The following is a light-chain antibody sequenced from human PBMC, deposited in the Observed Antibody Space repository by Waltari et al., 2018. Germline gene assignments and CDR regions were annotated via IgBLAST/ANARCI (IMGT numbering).Light chain of an antibody. J-gene: IGLJ2*01. CDR2: SDD. V-gene: IGLV1-36*01. CDR1: SSNIGNNA. CDR3: SAWDESLNGVV. Sequence: QSVLTQPPSVSEAPRQRVTISCSGNSSNIGNNAVNWYQQLPGKAPKLLIYSDDLRSSGVSDRFSGSRSGTSASLAISGLQSEGEADYYCSAWDESLNGVVFGGGTKLTVL.